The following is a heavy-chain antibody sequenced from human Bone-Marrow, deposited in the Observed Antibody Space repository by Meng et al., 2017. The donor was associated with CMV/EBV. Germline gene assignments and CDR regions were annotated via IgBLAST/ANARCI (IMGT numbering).Heavy chain of an antibody. CDR3: TTERPTYYDSWRGPEWFDP. D-gene: IGHD3-3*01. V-gene: IGHV3-15*01. Sequence: GFLGPSWASSGFSFSNAWMSWVRPPPGKGLGWGGRIKSKTDGGTADYAASVKGRLTISRHDSKNTPFLQMNSLKTEDTAVYYCTTERPTYYDSWRGPEWFDPWGQGTLVTVSS. CDR1: GFSFSNAW. J-gene: IGHJ5*02. CDR2: IKSKTDGGTA.